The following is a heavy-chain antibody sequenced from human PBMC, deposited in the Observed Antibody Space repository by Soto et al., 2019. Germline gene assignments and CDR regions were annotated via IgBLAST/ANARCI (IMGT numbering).Heavy chain of an antibody. V-gene: IGHV1-18*01. Sequence: ASVKVSCKASGYTFTSYGISWVRQAPGQGLEWMGWISAYNGNTNYAQKLQGRVTMTTDTSTSTAYMELRSLRSDDTAVYYCASTISATVTTSGEIYYYYGMDVWGPGTTVTVSS. CDR2: ISAYNGNT. CDR1: GYTFTSYG. J-gene: IGHJ6*02. CDR3: ASTISATVTTSGEIYYYYGMDV. D-gene: IGHD4-4*01.